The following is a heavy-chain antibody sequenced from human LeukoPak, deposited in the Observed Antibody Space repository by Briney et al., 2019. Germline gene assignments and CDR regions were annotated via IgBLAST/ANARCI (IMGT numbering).Heavy chain of an antibody. J-gene: IGHJ4*02. CDR1: GYSISSGYY. Sequence: PSETLSLTCAVSGYSISSGYYWGWIRQPPGKGLEWIGSIYHSGSTYYNPSLKSRVTISVDTSKNQFSLKLSSVTAADTAVYYCARHERECVTMIVVVIPCGFDYWGQGTLVTVSS. CDR3: ARHERECVTMIVVVIPCGFDY. V-gene: IGHV4-38-2*01. CDR2: IYHSGST. D-gene: IGHD3-22*01.